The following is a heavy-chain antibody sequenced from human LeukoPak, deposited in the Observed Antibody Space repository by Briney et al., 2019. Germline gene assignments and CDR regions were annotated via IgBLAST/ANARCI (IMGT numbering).Heavy chain of an antibody. CDR2: ISGSGGST. CDR3: ARDHDDYVWGSYRLY. D-gene: IGHD3-16*02. Sequence: PGGSLRLSCAASGFIFSSYAMSWVRQAPGEGREWVSAISGSGGSTYYADSVEGRFTISRDNSKTTLYLQMNSLRAEDTAVYYCARDHDDYVWGSYRLYWGQGTLVTVSS. V-gene: IGHV3-23*01. CDR1: GFIFSSYA. J-gene: IGHJ4*02.